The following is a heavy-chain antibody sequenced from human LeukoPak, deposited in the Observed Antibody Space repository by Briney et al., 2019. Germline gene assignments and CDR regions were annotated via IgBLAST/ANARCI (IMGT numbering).Heavy chain of an antibody. D-gene: IGHD3-3*01. CDR3: ARCSTPYYDFWSGYPLGYYYYYMDV. Sequence: ASVKVSCKASGYTFTGYYMHWVRQAPGQGLEWMGWINPNSGGTNYAQKFQGRVTITADESTSTAYMELSSLRSEDTAVYYCARCSTPYYDFWSGYPLGYYYYYMDVWGKGTTVTVSS. CDR2: INPNSGGT. CDR1: GYTFTGYY. J-gene: IGHJ6*03. V-gene: IGHV1-2*02.